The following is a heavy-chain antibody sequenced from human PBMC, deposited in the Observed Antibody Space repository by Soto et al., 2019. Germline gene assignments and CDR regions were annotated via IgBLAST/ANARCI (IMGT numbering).Heavy chain of an antibody. J-gene: IGHJ4*02. CDR3: ARLGGYYQPIHS. Sequence: SETLSLTCTVSGGSICPYYWSWIRQPPGKGLEWIGYIYYTGTTNYYPSLKSRVTMSVDTSKNQFSLKLSSVTAADTAVYYCARLGGYYQPIHSWGPGTLVTVSS. CDR1: GGSICPYY. D-gene: IGHD3-22*01. CDR2: IYYTGTT. V-gene: IGHV4-59*08.